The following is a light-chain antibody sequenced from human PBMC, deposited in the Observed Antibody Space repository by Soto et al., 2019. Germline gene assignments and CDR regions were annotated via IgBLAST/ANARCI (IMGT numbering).Light chain of an antibody. CDR2: EAS. CDR1: SSDVGSYNL. CDR3: CSYVGSSTWM. Sequence: QSALTQPASVSGSPGQSITISCTGTSSDVGSYNLVSWYQQHPGKAPKLMIYEASKRPSGVSNRFSGSKSGNTASLTISGLQAEDEADYYCCSYVGSSTWMFGGGTQLTVL. V-gene: IGLV2-23*01. J-gene: IGLJ3*02.